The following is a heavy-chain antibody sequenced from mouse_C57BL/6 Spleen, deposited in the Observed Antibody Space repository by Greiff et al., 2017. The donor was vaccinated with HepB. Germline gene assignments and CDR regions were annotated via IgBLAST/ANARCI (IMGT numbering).Heavy chain of an antibody. V-gene: IGHV1-80*01. CDR3: ARSAQSYFDY. J-gene: IGHJ2*01. D-gene: IGHD3-2*02. CDR2: IYPGDGDT. Sequence: VQLVESGAELVKPGASVKISCKASGYAFSSYWMNWVKQRPGKGLEWIGQIYPGDGDTNYNGKFKGKATLTADKSSSTAYMQLSSLTSEDSAVYFCARSAQSYFDYWGQGTTLTVSS. CDR1: GYAFSSYW.